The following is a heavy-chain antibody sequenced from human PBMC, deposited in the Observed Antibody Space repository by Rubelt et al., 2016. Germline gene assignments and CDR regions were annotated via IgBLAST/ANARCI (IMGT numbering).Heavy chain of an antibody. D-gene: IGHD5-18*01. CDR3: TREVWIQLSPYSS. Sequence: LQLQESGPGLVKPSETLSLTCTVSGGSISSSSYYWGWIRQPPGKGLEWVGFIRSKAYGGTTEYAAFVKGRFTISRDDSKSIAYLQMNSLKTEDTAVYYCTREVWIQLSPYSSWGQGTLVTVSS. CDR1: GGSISSSSYY. J-gene: IGHJ4*02. CDR2: IRSKAYGGTT. V-gene: IGHV3-49*05.